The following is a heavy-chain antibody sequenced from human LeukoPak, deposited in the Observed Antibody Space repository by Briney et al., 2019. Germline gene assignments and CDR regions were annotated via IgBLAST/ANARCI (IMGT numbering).Heavy chain of an antibody. CDR2: IYTSGRT. CDR3: ARGTYYYDSSGRNPRLDY. J-gene: IGHJ4*02. D-gene: IGHD3-22*01. V-gene: IGHV4-61*02. Sequence: PSQTLSLTCTVSGGSISSGSYYWSWIRQPAGRGLEWIGRIYTSGRTNYNPSLKSRVTISVDTSNNQFSLKLSSVTAADTAVYYCARGTYYYDSSGRNPRLDYWGQGTLVTVSS. CDR1: GGSISSGSYY.